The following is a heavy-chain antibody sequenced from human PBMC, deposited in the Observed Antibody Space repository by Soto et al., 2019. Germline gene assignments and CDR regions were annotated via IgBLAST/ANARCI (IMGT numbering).Heavy chain of an antibody. CDR1: GYTFTSYA. V-gene: IGHV1-3*01. Sequence: ASVKVSCKASGYTFTSYAMHWVRQAPGQRLEWMGWINAGNGNTKYPQKFQGRVTITRDTSASTAYMELSSLRSEDTAVYYCAAGGTSLVGATGYFDYWGQGTLVTVSS. J-gene: IGHJ4*02. D-gene: IGHD1-26*01. CDR3: AAGGTSLVGATGYFDY. CDR2: INAGNGNT.